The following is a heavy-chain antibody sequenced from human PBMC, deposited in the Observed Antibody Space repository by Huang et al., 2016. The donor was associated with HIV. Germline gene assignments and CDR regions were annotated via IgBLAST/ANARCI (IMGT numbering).Heavy chain of an antibody. J-gene: IGHJ4*02. V-gene: IGHV1-69*13. CDR3: ARGSLEYSVSSSLDY. D-gene: IGHD4-4*01. CDR1: GGPFRRYS. CDR2: LMPVFDSP. Sequence: QVQLLQSGAEVKKPGSSVKVSCKASGGPFRRYSIAWVRQAPGQGLEWMAMLMPVFDSPNYAQKLQGRVRVTADESTSTVYMELRDLRPDDTAVYFCARGSLEYSVSSSLDYWGQGTHVTVSS.